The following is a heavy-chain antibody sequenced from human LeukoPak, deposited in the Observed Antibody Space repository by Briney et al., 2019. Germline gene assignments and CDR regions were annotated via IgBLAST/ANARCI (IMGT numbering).Heavy chain of an antibody. Sequence: PGGSLRLSXAASGFTFYNYVMSWVRQAPGKGLEWLSAISGSGGGAYYAHSVKGRFTISRDNSKNTLYLQMNSLRAEDTAVYYCAKDSIDVIAVYYFDYWGQGTLVTVSS. CDR1: GFTFYNYV. D-gene: IGHD2-21*01. V-gene: IGHV3-23*01. J-gene: IGHJ4*02. CDR2: ISGSGGGA. CDR3: AKDSIDVIAVYYFDY.